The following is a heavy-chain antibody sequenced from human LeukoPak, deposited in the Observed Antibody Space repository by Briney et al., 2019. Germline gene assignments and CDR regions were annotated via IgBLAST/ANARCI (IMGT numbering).Heavy chain of an antibody. CDR2: IFPGDSDT. D-gene: IGHD6-13*01. V-gene: IGHV5-51*01. CDR1: GYTFTSYW. CDR3: ARHRSSWSEFAS. J-gene: IGHJ4*02. Sequence: GESLRISCKGSGYTFTSYWIGWVRQMPGKGLEWMGIIFPGDSDTRYSPSFQGQVTISADKSISTAYLQWSSLKASDTAMYYCARHRSSWSEFASWGQGTLVTVSS.